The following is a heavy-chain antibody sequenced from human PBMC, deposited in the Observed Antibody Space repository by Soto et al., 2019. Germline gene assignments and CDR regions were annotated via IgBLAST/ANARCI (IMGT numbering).Heavy chain of an antibody. CDR2: MNPNSGNT. J-gene: IGHJ4*02. CDR1: GYTFTSYD. V-gene: IGHV1-8*01. CDR3: ARLYVDIVATTRPEDY. Sequence: QVQLVQSGAEVKKPGASVKVSCKASGYTFTSYDINWVRQATGQGLEWMGWMNPNSGNTGYAQKFQGRVTMTRNTAISKAYMELSSLRSEDTAVYYCARLYVDIVATTRPEDYWGQGTLGTVSS. D-gene: IGHD5-12*01.